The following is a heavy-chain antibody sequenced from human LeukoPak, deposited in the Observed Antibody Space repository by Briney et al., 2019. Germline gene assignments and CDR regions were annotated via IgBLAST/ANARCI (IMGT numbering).Heavy chain of an antibody. CDR1: GYTFTSYY. CDR2: INPSGGST. D-gene: IGHD2-15*01. V-gene: IGHV1-46*03. Sequence: ASVKVSCKASGYTFTSYYMHWVRQAPGQGLEWMGIINPSGGSTSYAQKFQGRVTMTRDTSTSTVYMEPSSLRSEDTAVYYCARGEVVVAALTNWYFDLWGRGTLVTVSS. CDR3: ARGEVVVAALTNWYFDL. J-gene: IGHJ2*01.